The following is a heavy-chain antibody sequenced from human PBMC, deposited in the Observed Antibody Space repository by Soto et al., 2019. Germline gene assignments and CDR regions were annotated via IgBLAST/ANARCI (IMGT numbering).Heavy chain of an antibody. V-gene: IGHV3-13*01. J-gene: IGHJ4*02. CDR2: IGTAGGT. CDR1: GFTFSSYD. Sequence: GGSLRLSCAASGFTFSSYDMHWVRQATGKGLEWVSAIGTAGGTYYPGSVKGRFTISRENAKNSFYLQMNSLRAEVTVVYYGGRDLARPFFAYWGKGTLVPVSS. D-gene: IGHD3-16*01. CDR3: GRDLARPFFAY.